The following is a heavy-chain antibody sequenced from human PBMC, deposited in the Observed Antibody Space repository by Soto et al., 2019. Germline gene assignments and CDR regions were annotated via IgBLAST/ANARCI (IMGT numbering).Heavy chain of an antibody. V-gene: IGHV3-64D*06. CDR1: GFTFSSHA. D-gene: IGHD6-19*01. CDR3: VKVIYDSGSYGFYFDY. J-gene: IGHJ4*02. Sequence: GGSLRLPCSASGFTFSSHAMHWVRQAPGQGLEYLSAISRKGDNTYYADSVKGRFTISRDNSKNTLYFQMTSLRTEDTGVYYCVKVIYDSGSYGFYFDYWGQGTLVTVSS. CDR2: ISRKGDNT.